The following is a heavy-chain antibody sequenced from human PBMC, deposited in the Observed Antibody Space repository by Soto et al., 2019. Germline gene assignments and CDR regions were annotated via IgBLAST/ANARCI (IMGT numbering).Heavy chain of an antibody. J-gene: IGHJ6*02. CDR3: ARAGIAAAGTFGMDV. CDR1: GYSFTSDW. V-gene: IGHV5-51*01. Sequence: PGESLKISCKGSGYSFTSDWIGWVRQMPVKGLEWMGIIYPGDSDTRYSPSFQGQVTISADKSISTAYLQWSSLKASDTAMYYCARAGIAAAGTFGMDVWGQGTTVTVSS. CDR2: IYPGDSDT. D-gene: IGHD6-13*01.